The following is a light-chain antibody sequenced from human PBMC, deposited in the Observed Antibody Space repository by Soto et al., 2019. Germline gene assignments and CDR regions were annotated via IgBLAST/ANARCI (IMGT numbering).Light chain of an antibody. CDR3: SSYGASSTL. CDR1: SSDIGSYNY. J-gene: IGLJ2*01. Sequence: QSALTQPASMSGSPGQSITISCTGSSSDIGSYNYVSWYQQHPGRASKLLIYDVSYRPSGISDRFSGSKSDNTASLTISGLRPEDETDYYCSSYGASSTLFGGGTKLTVL. V-gene: IGLV2-14*01. CDR2: DVS.